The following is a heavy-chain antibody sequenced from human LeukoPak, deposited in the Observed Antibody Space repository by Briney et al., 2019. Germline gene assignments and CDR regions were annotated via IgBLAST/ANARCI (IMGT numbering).Heavy chain of an antibody. CDR3: ARGGSDTAMAHDY. J-gene: IGHJ4*02. CDR2: INRGGSRT. Sequence: GGSLRLSCAASGFTFSNHWMHWVRQAPGKWLMWVSRINRGGSRTDYADSVKGRFTISRDDAKNTLYLQLNSLRAEDTAVYFCARGGSDTAMAHDYWGQGTLVTVSS. CDR1: GFTFSNHW. V-gene: IGHV3-74*01. D-gene: IGHD5-18*01.